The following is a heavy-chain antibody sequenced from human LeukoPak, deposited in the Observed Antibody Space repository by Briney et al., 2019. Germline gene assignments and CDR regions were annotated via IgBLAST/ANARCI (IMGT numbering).Heavy chain of an antibody. CDR3: AKVKESGGYYHFDY. D-gene: IGHD3-22*01. J-gene: IGHJ4*02. CDR2: MSGSGGST. Sequence: GGSLRLSCAASGFTFSSYGMSWVRQAPGKGLEWVAAMSGSGGSTYYADCVKGRFTISRDNSKNTLYLQMNSLRTEDTAVYFCAKVKESGGYYHFDYWGQGTLVTVSS. V-gene: IGHV3-23*01. CDR1: GFTFSSYG.